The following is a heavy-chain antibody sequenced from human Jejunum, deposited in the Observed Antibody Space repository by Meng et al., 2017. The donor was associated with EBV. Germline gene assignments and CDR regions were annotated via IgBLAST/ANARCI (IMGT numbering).Heavy chain of an antibody. CDR2: IGTAGDT. CDR1: GFNISSYD. CDR3: ARGSGTTRHY. J-gene: IGHJ4*02. V-gene: IGHV3-13*01. Sequence: VHLLYTGRDVVHPGGSLRLSWSASGFNISSYDLHWVRQATGKGLEWVSGIGTAGDTYYLGSVKGRFTISRENAKNSLYLQMNSLGVGDTAVYYCARGSGTTRHYWGQGTLVTVSS. D-gene: IGHD1-1*01.